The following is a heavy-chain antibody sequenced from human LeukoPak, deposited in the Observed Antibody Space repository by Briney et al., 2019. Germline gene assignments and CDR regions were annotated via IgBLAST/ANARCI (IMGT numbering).Heavy chain of an antibody. CDR1: GGSISSYY. CDR3: ARDNILTGGVDY. D-gene: IGHD3-9*01. Sequence: SETLSLTCTVSGGSISSYYWSWIRQPPGKGLEWIGYIYYSGSTNYNPSLKSRVTISVDTSKNQFSLKLSSVTAADTAVYYCARDNILTGGVDYWGQGTLVTVPS. J-gene: IGHJ4*02. V-gene: IGHV4-59*01. CDR2: IYYSGST.